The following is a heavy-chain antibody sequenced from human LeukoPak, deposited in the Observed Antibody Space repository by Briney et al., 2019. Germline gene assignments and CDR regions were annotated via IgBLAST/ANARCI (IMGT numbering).Heavy chain of an antibody. CDR2: IYYSGST. J-gene: IGHJ5*02. V-gene: IGHV4-39*07. CDR1: GGSISSSAYC. D-gene: IGHD6-19*01. CDR3: ARRRSGLNWFDP. Sequence: SETLSLTCSVSGGSISSSAYCWGWIRQPPGRGLEWIGSIYYSGSTFYYPSLKSRVTISLDTSENQFSLKLTSVTAADTAIYYCARRRSGLNWFDPWGQGTLVTVSS.